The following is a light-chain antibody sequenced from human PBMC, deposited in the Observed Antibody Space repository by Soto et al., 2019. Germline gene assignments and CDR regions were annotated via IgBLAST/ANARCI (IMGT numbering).Light chain of an antibody. V-gene: IGKV1-9*01. CDR2: DAS. J-gene: IGKJ4*01. Sequence: DIELTQSPSFLSASVGDRVTISCRASQDISTFLAWYQQKPGKAPKLLIHDASTLQGGVPSRFSGSGSGTDFSLTISSLQPEDFATYYCQQVDNYPLTFGGGTKVEI. CDR3: QQVDNYPLT. CDR1: QDISTF.